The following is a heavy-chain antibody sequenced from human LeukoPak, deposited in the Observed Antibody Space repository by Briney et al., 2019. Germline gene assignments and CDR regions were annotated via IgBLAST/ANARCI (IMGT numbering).Heavy chain of an antibody. V-gene: IGHV3-48*01. Sequence: GGSLRLSCVASGFSFSDYSMNWVHQSPGKGLEWISYITSRSAFTYFADSVKGRFTISRDDAKNSVYLHLNSLRVDDTAVYYCARDLTSAYWSPGGYYYYMDVWGKGTAVTVSS. D-gene: IGHD3-16*01. CDR3: ARDLTSAYWSPGGYYYYMDV. CDR1: GFSFSDYS. J-gene: IGHJ6*03. CDR2: ITSRSAFT.